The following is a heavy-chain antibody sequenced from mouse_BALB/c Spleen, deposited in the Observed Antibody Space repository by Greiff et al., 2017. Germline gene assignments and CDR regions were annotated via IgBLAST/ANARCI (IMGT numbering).Heavy chain of an antibody. V-gene: IGHV14-3*02. J-gene: IGHJ2*01. Sequence: EVQRVESGAELVKPGASVKLSCTASGFNIKDTYMHWVKQRPEQGLEWIGRIDPANGNTKYDPKFQGKATITADTSSNTAYLQLSSLTSEDTAVYYCARGPFDYWGQGTTLTVSS. CDR2: IDPANGNT. CDR1: GFNIKDTY. CDR3: ARGPFDY.